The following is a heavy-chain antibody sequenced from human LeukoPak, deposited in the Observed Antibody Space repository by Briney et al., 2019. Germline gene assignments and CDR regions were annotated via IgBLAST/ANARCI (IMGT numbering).Heavy chain of an antibody. J-gene: IGHJ4*02. CDR1: GDSVSSNSAA. CDR3: ARYDLATGHFDY. D-gene: IGHD1-1*01. Sequence: SQTLSLTFAFSGDSVSSNSAAWNWLRQSPSRGLEWLGRTYYRSKWYNDYAVSVKSRITINPDTSRDQFSLQLNSVTPEDTAVYYCARYDLATGHFDYWGQGTLVTVSS. CDR2: TYYRSKWYN. V-gene: IGHV6-1*01.